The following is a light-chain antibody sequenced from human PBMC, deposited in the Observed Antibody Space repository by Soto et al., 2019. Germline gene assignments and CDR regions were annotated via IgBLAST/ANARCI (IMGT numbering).Light chain of an antibody. CDR3: AAWDESLSAWV. Sequence: QSVLTQPPSASGTPGQRVTISCSGSSSNIGSNYIYWYQQLPGTAPKLLIYRNNQRPSGVPDRFSGSKSGTSASLAISGLRSEDEVDYYCAAWDESLSAWVFGGGTKLTVL. CDR1: SSNIGSNY. J-gene: IGLJ3*02. CDR2: RNN. V-gene: IGLV1-47*01.